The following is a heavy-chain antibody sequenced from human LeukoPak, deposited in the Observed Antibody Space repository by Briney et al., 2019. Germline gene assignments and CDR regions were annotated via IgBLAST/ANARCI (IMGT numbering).Heavy chain of an antibody. D-gene: IGHD5-24*01. CDR1: GVSFSGYY. CDR2: INHSGST. CDR3: ARVGMAAFDM. J-gene: IGHJ3*02. V-gene: IGHV4-34*01. Sequence: SETLSLTCAVYGVSFSGYYWSWIRQPPGKGMEWIGEINHSGSTNYNPSLKSRVTISVDTSKNQFSLKLSSVTAADTAVYYCARVGMAAFDMWGQGTRVTVSS.